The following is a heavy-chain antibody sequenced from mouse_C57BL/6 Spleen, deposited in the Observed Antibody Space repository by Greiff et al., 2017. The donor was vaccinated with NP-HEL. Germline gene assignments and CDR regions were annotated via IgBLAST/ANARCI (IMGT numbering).Heavy chain of an antibody. D-gene: IGHD2-4*01. CDR2: ISYDGSN. J-gene: IGHJ1*03. V-gene: IGHV3-6*01. Sequence: EVKLLESGPGLVKPSQSLSLTCSVTGYSITSGYYWNWIRQFPGNKLEWMGYISYDGSNNYNPSLKTRISITRDTSKNQFFLKLNSVTTEDTATYYGARGEDYPYWYFDVWGTGTTVTVSS. CDR3: ARGEDYPYWYFDV. CDR1: GYSITSGYY.